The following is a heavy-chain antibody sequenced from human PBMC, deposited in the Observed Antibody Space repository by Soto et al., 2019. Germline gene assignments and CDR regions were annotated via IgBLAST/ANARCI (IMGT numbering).Heavy chain of an antibody. CDR1: EFTLSSYW. J-gene: IGHJ4*01. Sequence: GGSLRLSCVGSEFTLSSYWMHWVRQAPGKGLVWVSRISDDGRTTNYADSVKGRFTISRDNAKNTLYLQMDGLRVEDTALYYCTRVIGGRSGLFDFWGHGTPVTVSS. V-gene: IGHV3-74*01. D-gene: IGHD2-15*01. CDR3: TRVIGGRSGLFDF. CDR2: ISDDGRTT.